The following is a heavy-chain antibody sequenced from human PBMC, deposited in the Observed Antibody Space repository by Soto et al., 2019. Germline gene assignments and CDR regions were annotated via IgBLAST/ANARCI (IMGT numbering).Heavy chain of an antibody. V-gene: IGHV3-53*01. Sequence: LRLSCAASGFTVSSNYMSWVRQAPGKGLEWVSVIYSGGSTYYADSVKGRFTISRDNSKNTLYLQMNSLRAEDTAVYYCARERVESGIAVAGLGNYFDYWGQGTLVTVSS. CDR1: GFTVSSNY. D-gene: IGHD6-19*01. CDR2: IYSGGST. CDR3: ARERVESGIAVAGLGNYFDY. J-gene: IGHJ4*02.